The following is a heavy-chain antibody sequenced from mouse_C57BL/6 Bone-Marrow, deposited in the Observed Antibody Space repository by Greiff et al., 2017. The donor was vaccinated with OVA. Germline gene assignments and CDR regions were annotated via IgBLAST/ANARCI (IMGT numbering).Heavy chain of an antibody. V-gene: IGHV1-76*01. CDR3: ASSGYDYGGGAMDY. CDR1: GYTFTDYY. CDR2: IYPGSGNT. Sequence: VKLQQSGAELVRPGASVKLSCKASGYTFTDYYINWVKQRPGQGLEWMARIYPGSGNTYYHEKFKGKATLTAEKTSSTAYMQLSSLTSADSAVYFCASSGYDYGGGAMDYWGQGTSVTVSS. J-gene: IGHJ4*01. D-gene: IGHD2-4*01.